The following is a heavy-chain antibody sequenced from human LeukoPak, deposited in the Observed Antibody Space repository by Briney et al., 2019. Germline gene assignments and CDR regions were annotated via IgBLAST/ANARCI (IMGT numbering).Heavy chain of an antibody. V-gene: IGHV3-21*01. CDR2: ISSSSSYI. D-gene: IGHD7-27*01. CDR3: ARAPPGDSNWFDP. CDR1: GFTFSSYS. Sequence: GGSLRLSCAASGFTFSSYSMNWVRKAPGKGLEWVSSISSSSSYIYYADSVKGRFTISRDNAKNSLYLQMNSLRAEDTAVYYCARAPPGDSNWFDPWGQGTLVTVSS. J-gene: IGHJ5*02.